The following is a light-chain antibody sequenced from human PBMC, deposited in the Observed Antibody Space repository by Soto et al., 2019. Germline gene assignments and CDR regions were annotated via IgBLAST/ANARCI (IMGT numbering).Light chain of an antibody. V-gene: IGKV3-15*01. J-gene: IGKJ2*01. CDR2: RAS. CDR1: QHVSSN. Sequence: EIVMTQSPATLSVSPGGSATLSCRASQHVSSNFAWYRQKPGQAPTLLIYRASTRATGIPARFSGSGSGTEFTLTLSRLQSEDFAVYYCQQYNNWPYTFGQGTKLEIK. CDR3: QQYNNWPYT.